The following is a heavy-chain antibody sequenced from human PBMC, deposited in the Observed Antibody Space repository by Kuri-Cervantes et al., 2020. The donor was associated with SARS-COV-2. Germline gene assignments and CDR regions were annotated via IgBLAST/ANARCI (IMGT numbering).Heavy chain of an antibody. J-gene: IGHJ5*02. V-gene: IGHV1-46*01. D-gene: IGHD2-15*01. CDR2: INPTVGDT. Sequence: ASVKVSCKASGYTFTSFYVHWVRQAPGQGLEWLAIINPTVGDTTYAQKFQGRVTMTEDTSTDTAYMELSSLRSEDTAVYYCATAAAVVAANWSDPWGQGTLVTVSS. CDR1: GYTFTSFY. CDR3: ATAAAVVAANWSDP.